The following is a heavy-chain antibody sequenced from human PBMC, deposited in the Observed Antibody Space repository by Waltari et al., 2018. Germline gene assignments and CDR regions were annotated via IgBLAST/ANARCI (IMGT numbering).Heavy chain of an antibody. J-gene: IGHJ2*01. D-gene: IGHD3-10*01. CDR3: ARALPLVSGSFDL. CDR1: GGSISRGGYS. V-gene: IGHV4-30-2*01. Sequence: QLQLQESGSGLVKPSQTLSLTCAVSGGSISRGGYSWSWLRQPPGTGLEWIGYIYHSGSTYYNPSLKSRVTISVDSSKNQFSLKLSSVTAADTAVYYCARALPLVSGSFDLWGRGTLVTVSS. CDR2: IYHSGST.